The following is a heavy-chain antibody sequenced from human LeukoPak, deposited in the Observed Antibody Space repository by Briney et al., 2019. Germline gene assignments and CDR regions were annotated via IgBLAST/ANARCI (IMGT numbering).Heavy chain of an antibody. Sequence: GGSLRLSCAASGLTFSSYAMSWVRQAPGKGLEWVSAISGSGGSTYYADSVKGRFTISRDNSKNTLYLQMNSLRAEDTAVYYCAKYGGNSNAFDIWGQGTMVTVSS. CDR2: ISGSGGST. CDR1: GLTFSSYA. CDR3: AKYGGNSNAFDI. D-gene: IGHD4-23*01. J-gene: IGHJ3*02. V-gene: IGHV3-23*01.